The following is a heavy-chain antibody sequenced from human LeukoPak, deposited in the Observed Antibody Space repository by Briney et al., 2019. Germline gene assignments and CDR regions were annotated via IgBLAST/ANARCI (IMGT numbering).Heavy chain of an antibody. J-gene: IGHJ4*02. CDR2: INPNSGGT. D-gene: IGHD3-10*01. Sequence: ASVKVSCKASGCTFTGYYMHWVRQAPGQGLEWMGWINPNSGGTNYAQKFQGRVTMTRDTSISTAYMELSRLRSDDTAVYYCARVPIAYYGSRTVDYWGQGTLVTVSS. V-gene: IGHV1-2*02. CDR1: GCTFTGYY. CDR3: ARVPIAYYGSRTVDY.